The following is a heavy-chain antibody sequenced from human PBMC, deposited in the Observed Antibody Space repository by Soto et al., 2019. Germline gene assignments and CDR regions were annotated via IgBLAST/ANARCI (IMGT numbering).Heavy chain of an antibody. Sequence: SETLSLSCAVYGGSVSGYYWRRVREAPGRGLEWIGEINHSGSTNYNPSLKSRVTISVDTSKNQFSLKLSSVTAADTAVYYCARGPRYLEWLLWGQGITVT. J-gene: IGHJ3*01. D-gene: IGHD3-3*01. CDR3: ARGPRYLEWLL. CDR1: GGSVSGYY. CDR2: INHSGST. V-gene: IGHV4-34*01.